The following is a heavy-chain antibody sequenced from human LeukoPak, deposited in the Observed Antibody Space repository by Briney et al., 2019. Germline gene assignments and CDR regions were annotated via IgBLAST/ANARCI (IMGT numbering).Heavy chain of an antibody. V-gene: IGHV3-33*01. Sequence: GGFLRLSCAASGFTFSSYGLHWVRQAPGKGLEWVAVIWYDGSNKYYADSVKGRFTISRDNSKNTLYVQMNSLRAEDTAVYYCARDRSNYGGFDYWGQGTLVTVSS. CDR3: ARDRSNYGGFDY. CDR1: GFTFSSYG. J-gene: IGHJ4*02. D-gene: IGHD4-11*01. CDR2: IWYDGSNK.